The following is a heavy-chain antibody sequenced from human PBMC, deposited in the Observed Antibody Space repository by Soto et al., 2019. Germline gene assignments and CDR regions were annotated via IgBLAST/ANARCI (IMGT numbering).Heavy chain of an antibody. CDR1: GYNFTNYW. Sequence: GDCLKISCKGSGYNFTNYWIGWVRQMPGKGLEWMGIIYPGDSDTRYSPSFRGQVTISADKSISAAYLQWSSLKASDTAMYYCARQEGATVLCYYGMDVWGQGTTATV. D-gene: IGHD1-26*01. V-gene: IGHV5-51*01. CDR3: ARQEGATVLCYYGMDV. J-gene: IGHJ6*02. CDR2: IYPGDSDT.